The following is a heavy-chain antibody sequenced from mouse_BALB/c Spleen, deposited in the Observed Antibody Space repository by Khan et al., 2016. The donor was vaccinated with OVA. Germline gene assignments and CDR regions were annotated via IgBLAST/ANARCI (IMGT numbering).Heavy chain of an antibody. CDR2: ISSGGSYT. Sequence: EVELVESGGDLVKPEGSLKLSCAASGFTFSTYGMSWVRQTPDKRLEWVTTISSGGSYTYYPDSVKGRFTISRDNAKNTLYLQMSSLKSEDTAMFYCARLGYYYYSEWFAYWGQGTLVTVSA. D-gene: IGHD1-1*02. V-gene: IGHV5-6*01. CDR3: ARLGYYYYSEWFAY. CDR1: GFTFSTYG. J-gene: IGHJ3*01.